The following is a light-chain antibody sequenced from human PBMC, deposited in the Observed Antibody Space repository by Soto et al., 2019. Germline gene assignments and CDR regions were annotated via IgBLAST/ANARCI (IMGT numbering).Light chain of an antibody. CDR3: CSYAGSRTFV. CDR2: EGT. CDR1: SRDVGAYNF. V-gene: IGLV2-23*01. J-gene: IGLJ3*02. Sequence: QSALTQPASVSGSPGHRITVPCTGTSRDVGAYNFVSWYQQHPGKAPRLIIYEGTKRPSGISHRFSGSKSDNTASLTISGLRAEDEAHYHCCSYAGSRTFVFGGGTKVTVL.